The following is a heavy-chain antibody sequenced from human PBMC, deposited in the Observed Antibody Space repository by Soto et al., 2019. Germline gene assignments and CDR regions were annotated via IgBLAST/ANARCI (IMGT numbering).Heavy chain of an antibody. D-gene: IGHD3-3*01. CDR1: GYTFSSYG. CDR2: ISAYNGNT. Sequence: QGQLVQSGAEVKNPGASVKVSCKASGYTFSSYGISWVPQAPGQGLEWMGWISAYNGNTNYGQKLQGRVTRTTDTPTSTAYMELRSLRCDDTAVYYCARDRYDLWSGYYSPFDYWGQGPLVTVSS. V-gene: IGHV1-18*01. J-gene: IGHJ4*02. CDR3: ARDRYDLWSGYYSPFDY.